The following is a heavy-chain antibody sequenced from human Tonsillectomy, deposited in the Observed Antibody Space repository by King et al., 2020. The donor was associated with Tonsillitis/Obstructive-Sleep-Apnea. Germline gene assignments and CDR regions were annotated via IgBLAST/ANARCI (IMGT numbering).Heavy chain of an antibody. V-gene: IGHV3-23*01. CDR1: GFTFRDYA. J-gene: IGHJ3*02. CDR3: AKDRQARRGYCSGGSCYHDAFDM. Sequence: ESGGGLVQPGGSLRLSCAASGFTFRDYAFSWVRQAPGNGLEWVSVVTGSGGSTHYADSVKGRFTISSDNSNNTVYLQMNSLRAEDTAVYYCAKDRQARRGYCSGGSCYHDAFDMWGQGTRVTVSS. D-gene: IGHD2-15*01. CDR2: VTGSGGST.